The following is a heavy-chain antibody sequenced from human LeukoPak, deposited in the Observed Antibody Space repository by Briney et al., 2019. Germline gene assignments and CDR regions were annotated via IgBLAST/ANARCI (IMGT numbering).Heavy chain of an antibody. J-gene: IGHJ6*02. D-gene: IGHD2-15*01. CDR2: ISYDGTSK. Sequence: GGSLRLSCAASGFTFSSYGIHWVRQTPGKGLEWVAVISYDGTSKYYADSAKGRFTISRDNSKNTLYLQMNSLRVEDTAVYYCAKDRSHCSGGSCYGMDVWGQGTTVTVSS. CDR1: GFTFSSYG. CDR3: AKDRSHCSGGSCYGMDV. V-gene: IGHV3-30*18.